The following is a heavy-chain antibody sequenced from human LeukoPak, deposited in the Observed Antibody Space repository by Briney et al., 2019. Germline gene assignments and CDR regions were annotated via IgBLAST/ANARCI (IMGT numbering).Heavy chain of an antibody. D-gene: IGHD3-3*01. CDR2: IIPLFGTA. V-gene: IGHV1-69*13. CDR3: ARGFWSGYLHNYYMDV. Sequence: GASVKVSCKASGGIFSSYGIGWVRQDRGHGLEWVGGIIPLFGTADYAQKFQGRVTITADESTSTAYMELRSLRSEDTAVYYCARGFWSGYLHNYYMDVWGKGTTVIVSS. J-gene: IGHJ6*03. CDR1: GGIFSSYG.